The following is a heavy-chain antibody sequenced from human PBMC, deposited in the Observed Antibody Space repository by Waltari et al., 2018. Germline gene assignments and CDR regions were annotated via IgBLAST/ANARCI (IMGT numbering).Heavy chain of an antibody. CDR3: AHRLAGISGASSWNGGYFDY. CDR2: IYWDDDK. J-gene: IGHJ4*02. V-gene: IGHV2-5*02. D-gene: IGHD1-1*01. CDR1: GFSMTTNGVA. Sequence: QITLRESGPTVVRPTQTLTLTCGFSGFSMTTNGVAVGWLRQSPGKALEWLALIYWDDDKRYRAALQNRLTITKDASGRQVVLTLTNVGPMDTSTYFCAHRLAGISGASSWNGGYFDYWGPGLLVTV.